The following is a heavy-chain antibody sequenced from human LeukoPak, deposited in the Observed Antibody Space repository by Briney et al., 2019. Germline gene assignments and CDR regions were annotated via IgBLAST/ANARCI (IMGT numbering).Heavy chain of an antibody. Sequence: SETLSLTCTVPGGSISSYYWSWIRQPPGKGLEWIGSIYYSGSTYYNPSLKSRVTISVDTSKNQFSLKLSSVTAADTAVYYCARLGYYGSGSLDYWGQGTLVTVSS. D-gene: IGHD3-10*01. J-gene: IGHJ4*02. V-gene: IGHV4-39*07. CDR3: ARLGYYGSGSLDY. CDR1: GGSISSYY. CDR2: IYYSGST.